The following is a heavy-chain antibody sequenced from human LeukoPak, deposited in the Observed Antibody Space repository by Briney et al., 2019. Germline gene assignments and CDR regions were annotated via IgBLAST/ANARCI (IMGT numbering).Heavy chain of an antibody. CDR3: ARQPRDFLTGSYRKSYYYSCMDV. D-gene: IGHD3-9*01. Sequence: SETLSLTCTVSGGSIRSSNFYWGWIRQPPGKGLELIGSIFYSGSTYYSPSLKSRVTISVDSSKNQFSLKLSSVTAADTAVYFCARQPRDFLTGSYRKSYYYSCMDVWGKGTTVTVSS. V-gene: IGHV4-39*01. CDR2: IFYSGST. J-gene: IGHJ6*03. CDR1: GGSIRSSNFY.